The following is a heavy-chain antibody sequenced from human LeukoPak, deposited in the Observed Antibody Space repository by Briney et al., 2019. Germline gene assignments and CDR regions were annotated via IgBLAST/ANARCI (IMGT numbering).Heavy chain of an antibody. CDR2: ISSSGSTI. J-gene: IGHJ4*02. CDR1: GFTFSDYY. V-gene: IGHV3-11*01. CDR3: ARDKYYDSSGYYFLTYYFDY. D-gene: IGHD3-22*01. Sequence: GGSLRLSCAASGFTFSDYYMSWIRQAPWKGLEWVSYISSSGSTIYYADSVKGRFTISRDNAKNSLYLQMNSLRAEDTAVYYCARDKYYDSSGYYFLTYYFDYWGQGTLVTVSS.